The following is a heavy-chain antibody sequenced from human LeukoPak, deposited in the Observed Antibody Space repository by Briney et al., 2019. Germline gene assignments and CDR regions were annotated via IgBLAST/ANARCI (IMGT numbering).Heavy chain of an antibody. J-gene: IGHJ4*02. Sequence: GGSLTLSCAASGFTFDDYGMSWVRQAPGKGLEWVSGINWNGGSTGYADSVKGRFTISRDNAKNSLYLQMNSLRAEDTALYYCARGPNYDILTGYYNQYYFDYWGQGTLVTVSS. D-gene: IGHD3-9*01. CDR2: INWNGGST. V-gene: IGHV3-20*04. CDR1: GFTFDDYG. CDR3: ARGPNYDILTGYYNQYYFDY.